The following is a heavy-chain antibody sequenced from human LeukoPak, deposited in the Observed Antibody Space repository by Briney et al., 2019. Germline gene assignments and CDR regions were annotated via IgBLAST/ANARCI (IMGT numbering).Heavy chain of an antibody. CDR1: GGTFSSYA. V-gene: IGHV1-69*13. CDR3: ARDRDYYDSSGYYPFDY. D-gene: IGHD3-22*01. Sequence: SVKVSCKASGGTFSSYAISWVRQAPGQGLEWMGGIIPIFGTANYAQKFQGRVTITADESTSTAYMELSSLGSEDTAVYYCARDRDYYDSSGYYPFDYWGQGTLVTVSS. CDR2: IIPIFGTA. J-gene: IGHJ4*02.